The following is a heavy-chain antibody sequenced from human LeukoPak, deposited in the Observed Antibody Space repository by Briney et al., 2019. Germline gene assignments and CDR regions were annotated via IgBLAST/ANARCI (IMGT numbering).Heavy chain of an antibody. CDR2: ISTAGET. Sequence: GGSLRLSCAASGFSFNSYDMHWVRQATGKGLEWVSAISTAGETFYPGSVKGRLTISRENAKNSFYLQMNSLRAGDTAVYYCARSSAFDIWGQGTMVIVSS. J-gene: IGHJ3*02. V-gene: IGHV3-13*04. CDR3: ARSSAFDI. CDR1: GFSFNSYD.